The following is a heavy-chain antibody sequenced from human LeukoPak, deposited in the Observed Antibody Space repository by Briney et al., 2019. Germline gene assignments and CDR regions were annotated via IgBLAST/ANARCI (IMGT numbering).Heavy chain of an antibody. CDR1: GGSISTYY. V-gene: IGHV4-59*01. CDR2: IHYSGGT. J-gene: IGHJ4*02. Sequence: PSETLSLPCTVCGGSISTYYRIWIRQPPGKGLEWIGYIHYSGGTYYDSSLKSRVTISIDTSKNQFSLELSSVTAADTAVYYCARGGIYYFDFWGQGTLGTVSS. CDR3: ARGGIYYFDF. D-gene: IGHD6-13*01.